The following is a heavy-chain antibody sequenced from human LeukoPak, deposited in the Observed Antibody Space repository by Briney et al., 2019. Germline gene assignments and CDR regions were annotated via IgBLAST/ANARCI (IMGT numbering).Heavy chain of an antibody. V-gene: IGHV4-39*07. D-gene: IGHD6-13*01. J-gene: IGHJ6*02. CDR2: IYYSGST. Sequence: SETLSLTCTLAAGSTSSSSYYWGWIRQPRRRGLEWIGSIYYSGSTYYNPSLKSRVTISVDTSKNQFSLKLSSVTAAETAVYYCARETAAVGYGMDVWGQGTTVTVSS. CDR1: AGSTSSSSYY. CDR3: ARETAAVGYGMDV.